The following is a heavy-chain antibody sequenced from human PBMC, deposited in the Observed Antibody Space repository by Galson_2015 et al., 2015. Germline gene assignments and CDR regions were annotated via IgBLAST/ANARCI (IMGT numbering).Heavy chain of an antibody. CDR2: ISWDGGST. CDR1: GFTFDDYA. CDR3: AKVKRPYGDSRWDFDY. V-gene: IGHV3-43D*03. Sequence: SLRLSRAASGFTFDDYAMHWVRQAPGKGLEWVSLISWDGGSTYYADSVKGRFTISRDNSKNSLYLRMNSLRAEDTALYYCAKVKRPYGDSRWDFDYWGQGTLVTVSS. D-gene: IGHD4-17*01. J-gene: IGHJ4*02.